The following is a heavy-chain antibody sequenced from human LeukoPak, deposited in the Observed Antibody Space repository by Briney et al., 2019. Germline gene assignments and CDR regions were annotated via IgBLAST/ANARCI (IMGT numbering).Heavy chain of an antibody. D-gene: IGHD3-10*01. CDR2: IHYSGSI. CDR3: ARVGYYGSGSLIYFDY. Sequence: PSETLSLTCTVSGGSISSSSYYWGWIRQPPGKGLEWIGSIHYSGSIYYNPSLKSRVTISVDTSKNQFSLKLSSVTAADTAVYECARVGYYGSGSLIYFDYWGQGTLVTVSS. J-gene: IGHJ4*02. V-gene: IGHV4-39*01. CDR1: GGSISSSSYY.